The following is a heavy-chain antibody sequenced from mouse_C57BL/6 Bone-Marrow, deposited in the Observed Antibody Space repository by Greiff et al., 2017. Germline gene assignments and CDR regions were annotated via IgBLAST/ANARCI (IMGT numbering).Heavy chain of an antibody. D-gene: IGHD2-5*01. CDR1: GFNIKDYY. Sequence: VQLQQSGAELVRPGASVKLSCTASGFNIKDYYMHWVKQRPEQGLEWIGRIDPEDGDTEYAPKFQGKATMTADTSSNTAYLQLSSLTSEDTAVYYCTTSGVYYSNYGFAYGGQGTLVTVSA. CDR2: IDPEDGDT. J-gene: IGHJ3*01. CDR3: TTSGVYYSNYGFAY. V-gene: IGHV14-1*01.